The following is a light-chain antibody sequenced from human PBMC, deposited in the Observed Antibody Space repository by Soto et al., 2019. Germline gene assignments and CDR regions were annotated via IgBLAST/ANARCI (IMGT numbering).Light chain of an antibody. CDR1: SSDVGGYNY. V-gene: IGLV2-14*01. CDR3: SSYTSSSTPV. CDR2: DVS. Sequence: QSALTQPASVSGSPGQSITISCTGTSSDVGGYNYVSWYQQHPGKAPKLMIYDVSNRPSGVSNRFSGSKSGNTASLTISGLQAEDEADYYCSSYTSSSTPVFGTGTKGTVL. J-gene: IGLJ1*01.